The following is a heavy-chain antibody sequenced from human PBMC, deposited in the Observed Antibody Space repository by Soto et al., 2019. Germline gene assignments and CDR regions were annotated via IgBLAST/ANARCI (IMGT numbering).Heavy chain of an antibody. CDR1: GGSISSYY. D-gene: IGHD3-3*01. CDR2: IYYSGST. J-gene: IGHJ4*02. Sequence: PSETLSLTCTVSGGSISSYYWSWIRQPPGKGLEWIGYIYYSGSTNYNPSLKSRVTISVDTSKNQFSLKLSSVTAADTVVYYCARARRRSIFGVVIRGYYFDYWGQGTLVTVSS. CDR3: ARARRRSIFGVVIRGYYFDY. V-gene: IGHV4-59*01.